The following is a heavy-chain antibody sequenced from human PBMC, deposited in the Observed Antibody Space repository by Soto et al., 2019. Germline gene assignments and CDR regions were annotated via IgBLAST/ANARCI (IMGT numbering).Heavy chain of an antibody. D-gene: IGHD5-18*01. Sequence: GESLKISCNGSGYSFTSYWIGWVRQMPGKGLEWMGIIYPGDSDTRYSPSFQGQVTISADKSISTAYLQWSSLKASDTAMYYCARRKNVDTAMVTPPYYFDYWGQGTLVTVSS. CDR2: IYPGDSDT. J-gene: IGHJ4*02. V-gene: IGHV5-51*01. CDR1: GYSFTSYW. CDR3: ARRKNVDTAMVTPPYYFDY.